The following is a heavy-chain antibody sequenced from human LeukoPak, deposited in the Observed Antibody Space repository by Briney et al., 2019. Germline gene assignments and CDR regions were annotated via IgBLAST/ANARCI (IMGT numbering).Heavy chain of an antibody. D-gene: IGHD1-1*01. CDR2: INPNSGGT. CDR1: GYTFTGYF. J-gene: IGHJ4*02. V-gene: IGHV1-2*06. CDR3: AREFNNNWPFDY. Sequence: ASVKVSCXASGYTFTGYFMHWVRQAPGQGLEWMGRINPNSGGTDYAQKFQGRATMTRDTSINTAYMELSRLRSDDTAVYYCAREFNNNWPFDYWGQGTLVTVSS.